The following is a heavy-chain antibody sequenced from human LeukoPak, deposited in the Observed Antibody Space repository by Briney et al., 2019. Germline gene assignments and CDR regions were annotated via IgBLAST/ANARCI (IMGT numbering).Heavy chain of an antibody. V-gene: IGHV4-30-2*01. D-gene: IGHD5-18*01. CDR3: ARSDSYGYEIGGFDY. CDR2: IYHSGST. Sequence: SETLSLTCTVSGGSISSGGYYWSWIRQPPGKGLEWIGYIYHSGSTYYNPSLKSRVTISVDRSKNQFSLKLSSVTAADTAVYYCARSDSYGYEIGGFDYWGQGTLVTVSS. CDR1: GGSISSGGYY. J-gene: IGHJ4*02.